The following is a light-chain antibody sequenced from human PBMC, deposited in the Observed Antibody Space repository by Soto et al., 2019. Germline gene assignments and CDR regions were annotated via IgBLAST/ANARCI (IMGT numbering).Light chain of an antibody. CDR2: GAS. Sequence: EIGVTQSPGTLSLSPGERATLSCRASQSVSSSYLDWYQQKPGQAPMLLIYGASSRATGIPDRFSGSGSGTDFTLTISRLEPEDFSVYYCQQYGSSLVTFGQGTRLEIK. V-gene: IGKV3-20*01. CDR1: QSVSSSY. J-gene: IGKJ5*01. CDR3: QQYGSSLVT.